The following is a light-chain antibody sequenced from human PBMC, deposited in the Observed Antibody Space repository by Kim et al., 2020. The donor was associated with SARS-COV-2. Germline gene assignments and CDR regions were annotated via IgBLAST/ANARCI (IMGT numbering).Light chain of an antibody. J-gene: IGKJ4*01. CDR2: GAS. CDR1: QSVSSSY. V-gene: IGKV3-20*01. Sequence: EIVLTQSPCTLSLSPGERATLSCRASQSVSSSYLAWYQQKPGKAPRLLIYGASSRATGIPDRFSGSGSGTDFTLTISRLEPEDFAVYYCQQYGSSPFTFGRGTKVDIK. CDR3: QQYGSSPFT.